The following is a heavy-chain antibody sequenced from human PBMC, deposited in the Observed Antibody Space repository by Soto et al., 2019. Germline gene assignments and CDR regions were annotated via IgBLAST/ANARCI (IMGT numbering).Heavy chain of an antibody. Sequence: GGPLRLSCAAFNGYAMHWVRQAPGKGLEWVAVISSDGSNKFYADSVKGRFTLSRDISKNTMYLQTNSLRGEDTAVYYCAKSRIPGATLYYYYGLDLWDQGTTVTAP. V-gene: IGHV3-30-3*02. CDR3: AKSRIPGATLYYYYGLDL. CDR2: ISSDGSNK. J-gene: IGHJ6*02. CDR1: NGYA. D-gene: IGHD2-2*01.